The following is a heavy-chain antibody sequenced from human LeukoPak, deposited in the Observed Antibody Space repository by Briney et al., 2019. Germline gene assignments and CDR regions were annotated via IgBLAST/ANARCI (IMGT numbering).Heavy chain of an antibody. D-gene: IGHD2-15*01. CDR3: ARDAGYCGGGSCYDY. CDR1: GFTSSNFW. CDR2: ISPDGREK. J-gene: IGHJ4*02. V-gene: IGHV3-7*01. Sequence: PGGSLRLSCSASGFTSSNFWMTWVRQAPRKGLECLANISPDGREKYYMDSVKGRFTISRDNTKNSLYLQMSSLRAEDTALYYCARDAGYCGGGSCYDYWGQGTLVTVSS.